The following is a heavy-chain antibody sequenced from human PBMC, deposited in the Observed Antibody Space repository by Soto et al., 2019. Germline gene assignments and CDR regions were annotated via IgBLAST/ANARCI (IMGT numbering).Heavy chain of an antibody. CDR2: VWYNGINK. CDR3: VRGGSYFFDDY. V-gene: IGHV3-33*01. D-gene: IGHD1-26*01. Sequence: QVQLVESGGGMVQTGGSLRLSCAASGFTFSNFGMHWVRQAPGKGLEWVAIVWYNGINKYYADSVKDRFTISRDNSKNTVYLQMNSLRAEDTAVYYCVRGGSYFFDDYWGQGTLVTVSS. J-gene: IGHJ4*02. CDR1: GFTFSNFG.